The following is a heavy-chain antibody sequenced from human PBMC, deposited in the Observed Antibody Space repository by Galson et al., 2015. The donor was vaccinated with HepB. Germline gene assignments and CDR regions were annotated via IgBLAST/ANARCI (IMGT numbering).Heavy chain of an antibody. CDR3: ARVGGGDSSEPSFDY. D-gene: IGHD1-14*01. CDR1: GFTFSSYS. V-gene: IGHV3-21*01. Sequence: SLRLSCAASGFTFSSYSMNWVRQAPGKGLEWVSSITTSSNYIYYSDSVRGRFTISRDDAKNSLHLEVNSLRVEDTAVYYCARVGGGDSSEPSFDYWGQGTLVTVSS. CDR2: ITTSSNYI. J-gene: IGHJ4*02.